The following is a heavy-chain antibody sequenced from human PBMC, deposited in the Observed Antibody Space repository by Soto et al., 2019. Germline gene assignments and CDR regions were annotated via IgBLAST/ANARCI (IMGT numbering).Heavy chain of an antibody. J-gene: IGHJ5*02. CDR1: GFSFSNFA. CDR3: AKDYASTWYWYFDP. Sequence: GGSLRLSCAASGFSFSNFAMSWVRQAPGTGLEWVSSISGSGDKTYYLDSVKGRFTISRDNSKNTLYLHMNSLGAEDTAVYFCAKDYASTWYWYFDPWGQGTLVTISS. V-gene: IGHV3-23*01. D-gene: IGHD6-13*01. CDR2: ISGSGDKT.